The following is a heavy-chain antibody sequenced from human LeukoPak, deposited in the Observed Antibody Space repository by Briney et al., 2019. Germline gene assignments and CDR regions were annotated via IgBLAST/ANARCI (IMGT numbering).Heavy chain of an antibody. V-gene: IGHV3-72*01. CDR1: GFTFSDHY. Sequence: GGSLRLSCAASGFTFSDHYIDWFRQAPGKGLEWVGRSRNKAKGYSTEYAASVKGRFTFSGDDSQNSVYLQMNSLKTEDTAVYYCTRVTGRQGHFFDYWGQGTLVTVSS. J-gene: IGHJ4*02. D-gene: IGHD3-3*02. CDR3: TRVTGRQGHFFDY. CDR2: SRNKAKGYST.